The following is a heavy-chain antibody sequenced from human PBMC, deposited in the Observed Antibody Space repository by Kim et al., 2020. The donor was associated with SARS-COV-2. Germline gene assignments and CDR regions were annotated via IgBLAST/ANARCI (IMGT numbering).Heavy chain of an antibody. CDR2: IYYSGST. J-gene: IGHJ4*02. D-gene: IGHD3-10*01. CDR3: ARGLYYGELFY. Sequence: SETLSLTCTVSGGSISSSSYYWGWIRQPPGKGLEWIGSIYYSGSTYYNPSLKSRVTISVDTSKNQFSLKLSSVTAADTAVYYCARGLYYGELFYWGQGTLVTVSS. V-gene: IGHV4-39*01. CDR1: GGSISSSSYY.